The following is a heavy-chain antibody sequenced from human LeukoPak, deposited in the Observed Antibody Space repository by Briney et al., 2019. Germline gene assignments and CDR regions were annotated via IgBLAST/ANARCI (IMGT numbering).Heavy chain of an antibody. D-gene: IGHD4-23*01. Sequence: PGGSLRLSCAASGFTVSSNHLSWVRQAPEKGLEWVSVIYSGGGTFYADSVKGRFTISRDNSKNTLYLQMNTLRAEDTAVYYCAKVFESVVTPNDYWGQGTLVTVSS. CDR2: IYSGGGT. CDR1: GFTVSSNH. CDR3: AKVFESVVTPNDY. V-gene: IGHV3-53*01. J-gene: IGHJ4*02.